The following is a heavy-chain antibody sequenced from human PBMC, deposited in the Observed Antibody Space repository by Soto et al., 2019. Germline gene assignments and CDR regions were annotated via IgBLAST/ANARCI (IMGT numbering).Heavy chain of an antibody. J-gene: IGHJ6*02. CDR3: ARDPLGELSPYYYYGMDV. D-gene: IGHD3-16*01. CDR1: GYTFTSYG. CDR2: ISAYNGNT. V-gene: IGHV1-18*01. Sequence: QVQLVQSGAEVKKPGASVKVSCKASGYTFTSYGISWVRQAPGQGLEWMGWISAYNGNTNYAQKRQGRVTMTTDTSTSTAYRELRSLRSDDTAVYYCARDPLGELSPYYYYGMDVWGQGTTVTVSS.